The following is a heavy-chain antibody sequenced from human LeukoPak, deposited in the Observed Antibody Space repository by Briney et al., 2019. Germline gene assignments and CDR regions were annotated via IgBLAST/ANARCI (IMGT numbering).Heavy chain of an antibody. CDR2: ISSSSSYI. CDR1: GFTFSSYW. CDR3: ASSPLIAAAKAWFDP. Sequence: PGGSLRLSCAASGFTFSSYWMSWVRQAPGKGLEWVSSISSSSSYIYYADSVKGRFTISRDNAKNSLYLQMNSLRAEDTAVYYCASSPLIAAAKAWFDPWGQGTLVTVSS. J-gene: IGHJ5*02. D-gene: IGHD6-13*01. V-gene: IGHV3-21*01.